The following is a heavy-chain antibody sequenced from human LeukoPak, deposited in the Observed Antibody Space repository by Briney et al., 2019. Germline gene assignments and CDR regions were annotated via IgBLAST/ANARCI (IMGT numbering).Heavy chain of an antibody. CDR2: ISSSSSYI. CDR1: GFTFSSYS. D-gene: IGHD3-16*01. Sequence: GGSLRLSCAASGFTFSSYSMTWVRQAPGKGLEWVSSISSSSSYIYYADSVKGRFTISRDNAKNSLYLQMNSLRAEDTAVYYCARDLRSTWGYFDYWGQGTLVTVSS. CDR3: ARDLRSTWGYFDY. J-gene: IGHJ4*02. V-gene: IGHV3-21*01.